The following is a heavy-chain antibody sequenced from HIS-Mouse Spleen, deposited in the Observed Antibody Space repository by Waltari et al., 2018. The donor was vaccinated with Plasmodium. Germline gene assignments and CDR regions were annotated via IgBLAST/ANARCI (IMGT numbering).Heavy chain of an antibody. CDR1: GGSISSGGYY. CDR2: IYYRGST. Sequence: GPGLVKPSQTLSLTCTVSGGSISSGGYYWSWIRQHPGKGLEWIGYIYYRGSTYYNPSLKSRVTISVDTSKNQFSLKLSSVTAADTAVYYCARSIAATVTFYFDYWGQGTLVTVSS. CDR3: ARSIAATVTFYFDY. J-gene: IGHJ4*02. D-gene: IGHD6-13*01. V-gene: IGHV4-31*03.